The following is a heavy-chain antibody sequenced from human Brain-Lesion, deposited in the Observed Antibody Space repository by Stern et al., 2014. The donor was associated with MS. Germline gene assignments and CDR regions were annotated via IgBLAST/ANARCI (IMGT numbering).Heavy chain of an antibody. Sequence: QVQLQESGPGLVKPSQTLSLSCTVSGGSISSGGYYWSWIRQPAGKGLEWIGRIFNSGSTRYNPPPKSRGTISIYTAQNPISPRLNSMPAADTAVYYCARGRVVPGFQYYATDVWGQGTTVIVSS. CDR1: GGSISSGGYY. CDR2: IFNSGST. J-gene: IGHJ6*02. CDR3: ARGRVVPGFQYYATDV. D-gene: IGHD2-2*01. V-gene: IGHV4-61*02.